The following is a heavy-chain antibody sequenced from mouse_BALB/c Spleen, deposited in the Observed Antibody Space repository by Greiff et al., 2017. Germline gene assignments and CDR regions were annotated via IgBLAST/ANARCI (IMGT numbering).Heavy chain of an antibody. CDR2: ISNGGGST. CDR1: GFTFSSYT. D-gene: IGHD2-1*01. J-gene: IGHJ4*01. CDR3: ARKYSGNYEDAMDY. V-gene: IGHV5-12-2*01. Sequence: EVQLVESGGGLVQPGGSLKLSCAASGFTFSSYTMSWVRQTPEKRLEGVAYISNGGGSTYYPDTVKGRFTISRDNAKNTLYLQMSSLKSEDTAMYYCARKYSGNYEDAMDYWGQGTSVTVSS.